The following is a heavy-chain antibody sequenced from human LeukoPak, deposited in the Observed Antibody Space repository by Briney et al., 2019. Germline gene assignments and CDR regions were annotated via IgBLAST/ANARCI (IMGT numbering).Heavy chain of an antibody. CDR2: ISSSGSTI. Sequence: GGSLRLSCAASGFSFSSCEMNGVRQAPGKGLEWVSYISSSGSTIYYADSVKGRFTISRDNAKNSLYLQMNSLRDEDTAVYYCARGYTSSYWGQGTLVTVSS. D-gene: IGHD6-19*01. CDR3: ARGYTSSY. V-gene: IGHV3-48*03. J-gene: IGHJ4*02. CDR1: GFSFSSCE.